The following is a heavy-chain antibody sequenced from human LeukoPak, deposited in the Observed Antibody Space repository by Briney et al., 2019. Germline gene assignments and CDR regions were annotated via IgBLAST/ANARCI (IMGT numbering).Heavy chain of an antibody. Sequence: SETLSLTCTVSGYSISSGYYWSWIRQPPGKGLEWIGEINHSGSTNYNPSLKSRVTISVDTSKNQFSLKLSSVTAADTAVYYCARGLARMVRGVRRPNGMDVWGQGTTVTVSS. V-gene: IGHV4-38-2*02. J-gene: IGHJ6*02. D-gene: IGHD3-10*01. CDR1: GYSISSGYY. CDR3: ARGLARMVRGVRRPNGMDV. CDR2: INHSGST.